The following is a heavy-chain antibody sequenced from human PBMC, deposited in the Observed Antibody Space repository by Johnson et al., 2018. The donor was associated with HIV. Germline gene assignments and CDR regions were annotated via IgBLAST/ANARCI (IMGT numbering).Heavy chain of an antibody. CDR1: GLTFSNYA. J-gene: IGHJ3*02. CDR3: AKPRYYDNAFEM. V-gene: IGHV3-23*04. Sequence: VQLVESGGGVVQPGGSLRLSCAASGLTFSNYAMSWVRQGPGKGLEWVSAIGASGGRTFYADSVKGRFTISRDNSKNTLYLQMNSLIAEDTAVYYCAKPRYYDNAFEMWGQGTMVTVSS. CDR2: IGASGGRT. D-gene: IGHD3-16*01.